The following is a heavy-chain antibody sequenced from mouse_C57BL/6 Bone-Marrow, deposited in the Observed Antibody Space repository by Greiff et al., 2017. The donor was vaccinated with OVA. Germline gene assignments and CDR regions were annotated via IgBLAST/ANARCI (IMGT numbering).Heavy chain of an antibody. CDR2: IHPNSGST. J-gene: IGHJ2*01. CDR1: GYTFTSYW. Sequence: QVQLQQPGAELVKPGASVKLSCKASGYTFTSYWMHWVKQRPGQGLEWIGMIHPNSGSTNYNEKFQSKATLTVDKSSSTAYMQLSSLTSEDAAVYYCATLRRGFDYWGQGTTLTVSS. V-gene: IGHV1-64*01. CDR3: ATLRRGFDY. D-gene: IGHD2-12*01.